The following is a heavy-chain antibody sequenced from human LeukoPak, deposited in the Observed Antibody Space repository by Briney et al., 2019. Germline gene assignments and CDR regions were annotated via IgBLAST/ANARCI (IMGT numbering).Heavy chain of an antibody. D-gene: IGHD6-19*01. CDR1: GFTFSSYS. J-gene: IGHJ4*02. CDR2: ISSSSSYI. CDR3: SKTIAVADPTDY. Sequence: GGSLRLSCAASGFTFSSYSMNWVRQAPGKGLEWVSSISSSSSYIYYADSVKGRFTISRDNAKNSLYLQMNSLRAEDTAVYYCSKTIAVADPTDYWGQGTLVAVSS. V-gene: IGHV3-21*01.